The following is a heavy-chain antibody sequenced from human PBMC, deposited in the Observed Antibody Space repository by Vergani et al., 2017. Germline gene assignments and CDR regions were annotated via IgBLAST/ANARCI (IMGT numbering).Heavy chain of an antibody. D-gene: IGHD2-2*01. CDR1: GYTLTELS. CDR3: ATDRSRVYYYFMDV. V-gene: IGHV1-24*01. J-gene: IGHJ6*02. CDR2: FDPEDGEP. Sequence: QVQLVQSGAEVKKPGASVKVSCNVSGYTLTELSMHWVRQAPGKGLEWMGGFDPEDGEPIYAQKFQGMVTMTEDTSTDTAYMELSSLRSEDTAVYYCATDRSRVYYYFMDVWGQGTTVTVSS.